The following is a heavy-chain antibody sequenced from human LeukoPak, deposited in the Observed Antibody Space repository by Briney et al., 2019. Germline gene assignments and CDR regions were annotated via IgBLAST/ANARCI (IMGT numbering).Heavy chain of an antibody. D-gene: IGHD5-12*01. CDR1: GFSFSYTW. V-gene: IGHV3-15*07. CDR3: TTGGSVIVAGTRAFDI. Sequence: PGGSLRLSCAASGFSFSYTWMNWVRQAPGKGLEWVGRIKSEIDGGATDYAAPVQDRFTVSRDDSQATLYLQMNSLRAEDTAVYYCTTGGSVIVAGTRAFDIWGQGTMVTVSS. J-gene: IGHJ3*02. CDR2: IKSEIDGGAT.